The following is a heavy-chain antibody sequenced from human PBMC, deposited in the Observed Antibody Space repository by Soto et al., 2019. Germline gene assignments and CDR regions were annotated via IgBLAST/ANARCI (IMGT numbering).Heavy chain of an antibody. V-gene: IGHV1-46*01. J-gene: IGHJ4*02. CDR3: ARVRGGGSEYFFDY. CDR1: GYTFTRCN. Sequence: GASVKVSCKASGYTFTRCNVHWVRQARGQGLEWMAIINPSGGTTYYVQKFEGRVTLTTDTSTSTVYMELSSLRSDDTAVYYCARVRGGGSEYFFDYWGQGTLVTVSS. CDR2: INPSGGTT. D-gene: IGHD2-15*01.